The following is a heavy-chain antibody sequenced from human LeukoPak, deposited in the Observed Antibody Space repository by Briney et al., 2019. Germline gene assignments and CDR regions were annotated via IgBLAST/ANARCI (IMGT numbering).Heavy chain of an antibody. CDR1: GFTFSSYG. CDR2: ISYDGSNK. Sequence: GGSLRLSCAASGFTFSSYGMHWVRQAPGKGLEWVAVISYDGSNKYYADSVKGRFTISRDNSKNTLYLQMSSLRAEDTAVYYCAKDRTSCLDYWGQGTLVTVSS. CDR3: AKDRTSCLDY. D-gene: IGHD2-2*01. V-gene: IGHV3-30*18. J-gene: IGHJ4*02.